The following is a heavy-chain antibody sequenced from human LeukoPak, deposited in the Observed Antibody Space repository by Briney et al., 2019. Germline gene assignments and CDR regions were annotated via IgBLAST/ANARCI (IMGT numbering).Heavy chain of an antibody. J-gene: IGHJ4*02. CDR2: IYYSRST. V-gene: IGHV4-30-4*08. CDR3: ASLRSSSYYFDY. D-gene: IGHD6-6*01. Sequence: SETLSLTCTVSGGSISSGDYYWSWIRQPPGKGLEWIGHIYYSRSTYYNPSLKSRVTISVDTSKNQFSLKLSSVTAADTAVYYCASLRSSSYYFDYWGQGTLVTVSS. CDR1: GGSISSGDYY.